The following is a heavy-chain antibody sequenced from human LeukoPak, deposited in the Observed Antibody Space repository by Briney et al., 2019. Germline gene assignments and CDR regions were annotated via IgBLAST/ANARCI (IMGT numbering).Heavy chain of an antibody. CDR2: IYYSGST. D-gene: IGHD3-10*01. Sequence: SETLSLTCTVSGFSISSYYWSWIRQPPGKGLEWIGYIYYSGSTNYNPSLKSRVTISVDTSKNQFSLKLSSVTAADTAVYYCARGTYYYGSGSPALDYWGQGTLVTVSS. CDR3: ARGTYYYGSGSPALDY. CDR1: GFSISSYY. V-gene: IGHV4-59*01. J-gene: IGHJ4*02.